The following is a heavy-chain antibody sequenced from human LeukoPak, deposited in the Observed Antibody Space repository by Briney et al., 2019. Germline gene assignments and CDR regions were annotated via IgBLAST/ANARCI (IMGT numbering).Heavy chain of an antibody. CDR2: IYYSGST. CDR1: GGSISSYY. CDR3: ARGYYDILTGYQGGFDY. V-gene: IGHV4-59*01. Sequence: SETLSLTCTVSGGSISSYYWSWIRQPPGKGLEWIGYIYYSGSTNYNPSLKSRVTISVDTSKNQFSLKLSSVTAADTAVYYCARGYYDILTGYQGGFDYWGQGTLVTVSS. D-gene: IGHD3-9*01. J-gene: IGHJ4*02.